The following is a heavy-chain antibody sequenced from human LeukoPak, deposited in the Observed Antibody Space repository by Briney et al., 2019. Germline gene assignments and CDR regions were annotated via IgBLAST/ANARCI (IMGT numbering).Heavy chain of an antibody. V-gene: IGHV4-30-4*08. CDR2: IYYSGST. D-gene: IGHD3-22*01. CDR3: ARDKGHYYDSSGLQGFDP. CDR1: GGSISSGDYN. J-gene: IGHJ5*02. Sequence: PPQTLSLTCTVSGGSISSGDYNWSWIRQPPGKGLEWIGYIYYSGSTYYNPSHKSRVTISVDTSKNQFSLKLSSVTAADTAVYYCARDKGHYYDSSGLQGFDPWGQGTLVTVSS.